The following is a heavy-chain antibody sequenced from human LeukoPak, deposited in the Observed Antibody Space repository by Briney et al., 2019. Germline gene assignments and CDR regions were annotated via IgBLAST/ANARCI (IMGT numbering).Heavy chain of an antibody. CDR3: AKSTSSGWYTTTYFHY. CDR2: ITSNGGST. D-gene: IGHD6-19*01. V-gene: IGHV3-64D*06. CDR1: GFTFSNYA. Sequence: GGFLRLSCSASGFTFSNYATHWVRQAPGKGLEYVSLITSNGGSTYYADSVKGRFTISRDNSKNTLYLQMSSLRTEDTAVYYCAKSTSSGWYTTTYFHYWGQGTLVTVSS. J-gene: IGHJ4*02.